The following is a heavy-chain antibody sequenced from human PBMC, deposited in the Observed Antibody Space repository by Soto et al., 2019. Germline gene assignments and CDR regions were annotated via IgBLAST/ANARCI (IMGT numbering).Heavy chain of an antibody. J-gene: IGHJ3*02. CDR2: ISYDGSNK. D-gene: IGHD3-10*01. CDR1: GFTFSSYD. CDR3: AKGAPGLYAFDI. V-gene: IGHV3-30*18. Sequence: QVQLVESGGGVVQPGRSLRLSCAASGFTFSSYDMHWVRQAPGKGLEWVAVISYDGSNKYYADSVKGRFTISRDNSKNTLYLQMNSQRAEDTAVYYCAKGAPGLYAFDIWGQGTMVTVSS.